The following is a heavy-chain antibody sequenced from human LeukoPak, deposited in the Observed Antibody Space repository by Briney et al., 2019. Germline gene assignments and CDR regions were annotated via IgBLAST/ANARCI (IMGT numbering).Heavy chain of an antibody. J-gene: IGHJ4*02. CDR3: AMYSSGWYTLDY. D-gene: IGHD6-19*01. Sequence: SETLSLTCAVYGGSFSGYYWSWIRQPPGKGLEWIGEINHSGSTNYNPSLKSRVTISVDRSKNQFSLKLSSVTAADTAVYYCAMYSSGWYTLDYWGQGTLVTVSS. CDR1: GGSFSGYY. V-gene: IGHV4-34*01. CDR2: INHSGST.